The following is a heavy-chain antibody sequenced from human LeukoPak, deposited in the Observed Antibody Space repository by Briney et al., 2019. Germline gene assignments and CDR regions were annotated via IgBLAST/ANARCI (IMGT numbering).Heavy chain of an antibody. CDR2: ITTSSSYI. J-gene: IGHJ6*04. V-gene: IGHV3-21*01. CDR3: AKGDYAQDV. D-gene: IGHD4-17*01. CDR1: GFSFSSYS. Sequence: GGSPILSCAASGFSFSSYSMNWVRQAPGKGLEWVSSITTSSSYIYYADSVKGRFTISRDNSKNTLYLQMNSLRAEDTAVYYCAKGDYAQDVWGKGTTVTISS.